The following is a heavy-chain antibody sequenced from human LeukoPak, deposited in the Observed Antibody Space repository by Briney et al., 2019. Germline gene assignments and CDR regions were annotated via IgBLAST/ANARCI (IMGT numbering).Heavy chain of an antibody. CDR1: GFTFSSYG. CDR2: ISYDGSNK. Sequence: PGRSLRLSCAASGFTFSSYGMHWVRQAPGKGLEWVAVISYDGSNKYYADSVKGRFTISRDNSKNTLYLQMNSLRAEDTAVYYCAKDGYNLDGYFDLWGRGTLVT. V-gene: IGHV3-30*18. D-gene: IGHD5-24*01. CDR3: AKDGYNLDGYFDL. J-gene: IGHJ2*01.